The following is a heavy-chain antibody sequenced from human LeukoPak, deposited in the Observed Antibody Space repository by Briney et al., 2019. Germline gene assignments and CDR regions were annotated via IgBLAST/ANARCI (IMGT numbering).Heavy chain of an antibody. CDR3: AKVAKYYYGSETYYFFEH. D-gene: IGHD3-10*01. V-gene: IGHV3-7*01. CDR2: IKQDGTEK. Sequence: GGSLRLSCAASGFNFNYYWMSWVRQAPGKGLEWVANIKQDGTEKYYVDSVKGRFTISRDNAKNSLYLQMNSLRVEDTAVYYCAKVAKYYYGSETYYFFEHWGQGTPVTASS. CDR1: GFNFNYYW. J-gene: IGHJ4*02.